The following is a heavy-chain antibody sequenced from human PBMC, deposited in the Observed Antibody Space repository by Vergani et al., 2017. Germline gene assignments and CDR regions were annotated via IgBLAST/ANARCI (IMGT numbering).Heavy chain of an antibody. V-gene: IGHV4-59*01. Sequence: QVQLQESGPGLVKPSETLSLTCIVSGGSISSYYWSWIRQPPGKGLEWIGYIYYSGSTNYNPSLKSRVTISVDTSKNQFSLKLSSVTAADTAVYYCARDTTPGLWGQGTLVTVSS. CDR2: IYYSGST. J-gene: IGHJ4*02. CDR3: ARDTTPGL. D-gene: IGHD1-1*01. CDR1: GGSISSYY.